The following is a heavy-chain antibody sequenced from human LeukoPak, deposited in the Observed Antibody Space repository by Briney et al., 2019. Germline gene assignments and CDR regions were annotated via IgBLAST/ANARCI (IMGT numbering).Heavy chain of an antibody. J-gene: IGHJ3*02. Sequence: TGGSLRLSCAASGFTFSSYAMSWVRQAPGKGLEWVSAISGSGGSTYYADSVKGRFTISRDNAKNSLYLQMNSLRAEDTAVYYCARGNYYDSSGPVDAFDIWGQGTMVTVSS. CDR3: ARGNYYDSSGPVDAFDI. V-gene: IGHV3-23*01. CDR2: ISGSGGST. CDR1: GFTFSSYA. D-gene: IGHD3-22*01.